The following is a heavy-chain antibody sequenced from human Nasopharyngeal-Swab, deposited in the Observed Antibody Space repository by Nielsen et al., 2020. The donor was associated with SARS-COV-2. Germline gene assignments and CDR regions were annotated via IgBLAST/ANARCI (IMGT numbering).Heavy chain of an antibody. CDR3: ATGHLPLAYYDNSAHGRH. CDR1: GYTLPELS. J-gene: IGHJ4*02. Sequence: SVQVSCKVSGYTLPELSMHWVRQAPGNGLEGMGGFDPEDGETIYAQKFHGRVTMTENTSTDTAYIELSSLRSEDTAVYYCATGHLPLAYYDNSAHGRHWGQGALVTVSS. D-gene: IGHD3-22*01. CDR2: FDPEDGET. V-gene: IGHV1-24*01.